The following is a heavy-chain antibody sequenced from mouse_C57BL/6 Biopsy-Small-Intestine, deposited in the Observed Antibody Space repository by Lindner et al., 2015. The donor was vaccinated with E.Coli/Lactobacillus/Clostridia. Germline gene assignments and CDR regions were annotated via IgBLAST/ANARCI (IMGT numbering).Heavy chain of an antibody. V-gene: IGHV1-64*01. D-gene: IGHD1-1*01. CDR3: ARGTYHYYDSSGFHP. J-gene: IGHJ3*02. CDR2: INPSDAST. Sequence: SVKVSCKASGYTFTSYAMHWVRQAPGQGLEWMGIINPSDASTTYAQKFQGRVTMTRDTSTNIVYMELNSLRSEDTAVYYCARGTYHYYDSSGFHPWGRGTLVTVS. CDR1: GYTFTSYA.